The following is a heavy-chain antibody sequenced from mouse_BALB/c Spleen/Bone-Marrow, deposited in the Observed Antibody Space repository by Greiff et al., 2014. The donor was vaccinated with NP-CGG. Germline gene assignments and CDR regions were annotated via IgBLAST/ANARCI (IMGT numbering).Heavy chain of an antibody. CDR2: ISYDGTN. V-gene: IGHV3-6*02. CDR1: CYSITSGYY. J-gene: IGHJ2*01. Sequence: LQQPGPCLVKPSQSLSLTFSVTCYSITSGYYWNWIRQFSGNKMEWMGYISYDGTNNYNPSLKNRISITRDTAKNQFFLKLNSVTSEDTATYYCAREPYDGSFFDYWGQGTILTVSS. D-gene: IGHD2-3*01. CDR3: AREPYDGSFFDY.